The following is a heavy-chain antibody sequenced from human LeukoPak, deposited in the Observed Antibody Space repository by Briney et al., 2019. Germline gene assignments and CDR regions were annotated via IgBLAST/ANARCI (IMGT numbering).Heavy chain of an antibody. J-gene: IGHJ3*02. CDR1: GYTFDDYA. D-gene: IGHD2-2*01. Sequence: GGSLRLSCEASGYTFDDYAMHWVRQAPGKGLEWVSGISWNSGSIGYADSVKGRFSISRDNGKNSLYLQMNSLRAEDTALYCCARPYCSSTSCYAFDIWGQGTMVTVSS. CDR3: ARPYCSSTSCYAFDI. CDR2: ISWNSGSI. V-gene: IGHV3-9*01.